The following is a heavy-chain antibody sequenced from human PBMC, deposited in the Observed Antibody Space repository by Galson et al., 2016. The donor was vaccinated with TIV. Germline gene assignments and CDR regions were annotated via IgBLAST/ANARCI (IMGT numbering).Heavy chain of an antibody. CDR2: IDWDDAK. D-gene: IGHD2-15*01. J-gene: IGHJ4*02. CDR1: GFSLTTPGMC. Sequence: PALVKPTQTPTLTCDFSGFSLTTPGMCVSWIRQPPGKAPEWLALIDWDDAKFYTTTLKTRPTISKDNSRDQVILRIANMDPVDTATYFCARVVIGGGSFYHLDSWGQGTQVTVSS. V-gene: IGHV2-70*01. CDR3: ARVVIGGGSFYHLDS.